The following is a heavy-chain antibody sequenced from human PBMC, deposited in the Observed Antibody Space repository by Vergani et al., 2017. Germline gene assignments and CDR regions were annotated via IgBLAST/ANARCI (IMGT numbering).Heavy chain of an antibody. CDR1: GFTFSSYG. V-gene: IGHV3-30*18. CDR2: ISYDGSNK. J-gene: IGHJ4*02. D-gene: IGHD6-19*01. Sequence: VQLVESGGGVVQPGRSLRLSCAASGFTFSSYGMHWVRQAPGKGLEWVAVISYDGSNKYYADSVKGRFTISRDNSKNTLYLQMNSLRAEDTAVYYCAKVAGTDYYFDYWGQGTLVTVSS. CDR3: AKVAGTDYYFDY.